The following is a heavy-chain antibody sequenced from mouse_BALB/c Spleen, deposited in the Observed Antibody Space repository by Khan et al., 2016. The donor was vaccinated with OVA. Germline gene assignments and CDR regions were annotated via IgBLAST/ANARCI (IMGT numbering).Heavy chain of an antibody. J-gene: IGHJ3*01. Sequence: QVQLKQSGAELARPGASVKTSCKASGYTFTSYTIHWIKERPGQGLEWIGYINPSNGYTNYNQKFKDKATLTTDKSSTTAYLQLSSLTSDDSAVYNCVRDGAYHRNDGWFAYWGQGTLVTVSA. V-gene: IGHV1-4*01. CDR2: INPSNGYT. CDR3: VRDGAYHRNDGWFAY. D-gene: IGHD2-14*01. CDR1: GYTFTSYT.